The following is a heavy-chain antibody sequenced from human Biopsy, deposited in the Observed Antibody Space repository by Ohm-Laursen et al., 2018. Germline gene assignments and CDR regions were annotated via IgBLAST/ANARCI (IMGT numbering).Heavy chain of an antibody. CDR3: VRGWGGYNFDS. Sequence: SLRLSCTAPGFTFNNYGMHWVRQAPGKGLEWVSHIDVLDCNTYYVDSVRGRFTISRDNSKEMVYLQINSLRADDTAVYYCVRGWGGYNFDSWGPGTLVTVSS. V-gene: IGHV3-33*08. J-gene: IGHJ4*01. CDR1: GFTFNNYG. D-gene: IGHD2-2*02. CDR2: IDVLDCNT.